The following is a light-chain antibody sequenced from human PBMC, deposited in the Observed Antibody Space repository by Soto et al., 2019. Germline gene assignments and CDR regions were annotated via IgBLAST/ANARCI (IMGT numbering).Light chain of an antibody. J-gene: IGLJ1*01. CDR3: GSPVGTSTHV. V-gene: IGLV2-23*02. CDR2: EVT. CDR1: GSDVGGYKF. Sequence: QSALTQPASVSGSPGQSITISCTGSGSDVGGYKFVSWYQQHPGKVARLRIYEVTERPSGVSNRFSGSRSGNTAPLTISGLQAEDEADYYCGSPVGTSTHVFGTGTKLTVL.